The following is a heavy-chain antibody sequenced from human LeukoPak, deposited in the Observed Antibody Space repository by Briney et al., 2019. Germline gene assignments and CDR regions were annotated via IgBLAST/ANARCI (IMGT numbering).Heavy chain of an antibody. D-gene: IGHD3-10*01. CDR3: AKAYGSGSYFFDY. Sequence: GVSLRLSCAASGFTFSTYAMTWVRQAPGKGLEWVSAIRGSDISTYYADSVKGRFTISRDNSKNTLYLQINSLRVEDTALYYCAKAYGSGSYFFDYWGQGTLVTVSS. J-gene: IGHJ4*02. CDR2: IRGSDIST. CDR1: GFTFSTYA. V-gene: IGHV3-23*01.